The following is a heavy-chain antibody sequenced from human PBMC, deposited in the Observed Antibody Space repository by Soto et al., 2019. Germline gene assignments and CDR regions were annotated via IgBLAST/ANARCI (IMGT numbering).Heavy chain of an antibody. CDR3: ARVQTTLYYFDY. CDR1: GGSISSGGYY. J-gene: IGHJ4*02. V-gene: IGHV4-31*03. CDR2: IYYSGST. D-gene: IGHD4-17*01. Sequence: PSGTLSLTCTVSGGSISSGGYYWSWIRQHPGKGLEWIGYIYYSGSTYYNPSLKSRVTISVDTSKNQFSLKLSSVTAADTAVYYCARVQTTLYYFDYWGQGTLVTVSS.